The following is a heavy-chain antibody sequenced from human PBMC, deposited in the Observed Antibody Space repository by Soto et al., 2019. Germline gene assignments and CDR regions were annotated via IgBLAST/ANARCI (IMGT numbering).Heavy chain of an antibody. J-gene: IGHJ5*02. V-gene: IGHV4-34*01. Sequence: QVQLQQWGAGLLKPSETLSLTCAVYGGSFSGYYWSWIRQPPGKGLEWIGEINHSGSTNYNPSLKIRVTISVDTSKNQFSLKLSSVTAADTAVYYCARLPRRGGRARWFDPWGQGTLVTVSS. CDR3: ARLPRRGGRARWFDP. D-gene: IGHD3-16*01. CDR1: GGSFSGYY. CDR2: INHSGST.